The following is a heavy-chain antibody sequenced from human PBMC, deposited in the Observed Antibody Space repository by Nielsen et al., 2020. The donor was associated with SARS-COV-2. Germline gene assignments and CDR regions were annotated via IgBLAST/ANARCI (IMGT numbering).Heavy chain of an antibody. D-gene: IGHD2-2*01. CDR3: VSEVVPSGSVFV. CDR1: GYTFSKYA. V-gene: IGHV7-4-1*02. Sequence: VSVKVSCRASGYTFSKYAINWVRQAPGHGLEWMAWINTNTGKPMYGQGFTGRFVLSLDTYVSTAYLQINNLQAEDTGVYFCVSEVVPSGSVFVWGQGTLVTVSS. J-gene: IGHJ4*02. CDR2: INTNTGKP.